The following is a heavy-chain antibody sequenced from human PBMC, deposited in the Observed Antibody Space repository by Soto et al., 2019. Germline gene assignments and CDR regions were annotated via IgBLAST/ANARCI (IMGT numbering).Heavy chain of an antibody. V-gene: IGHV3-11*05. J-gene: IGHJ4*02. CDR3: ARGGDILTGYYTLDY. CDR1: GFTFSDYY. D-gene: IGHD3-9*01. CDR2: ISSSSSYT. Sequence: QVQLVESGGGLVKPGGSLRLSCAASGFTFSDYYMSWIRQAPGKGLEWVSYISSSSSYTNYADSVKGRFTISRDNAKNSPYLQMNSLRAEDTAVYYCARGGDILTGYYTLDYWGQGTLVTVSS.